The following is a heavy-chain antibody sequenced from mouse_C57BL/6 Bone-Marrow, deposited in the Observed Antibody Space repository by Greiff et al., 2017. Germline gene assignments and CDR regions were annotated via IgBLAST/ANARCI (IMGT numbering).Heavy chain of an antibody. Sequence: VQLQQSVAALVRPGASVKLSCTASGFNIKDDYMHWVKQRPEQGLEWIGWIDPENGDTESASTFQGKATITADTSSTTAYLQLSSLTSEDTAVYYCATLPLIDYCNPYYAMDYWGQGTAVTVSA. D-gene: IGHD2-1*01. J-gene: IGHJ4*01. CDR3: ATLPLIDYCNPYYAMDY. V-gene: IGHV14-4*01. CDR2: IDPENGDT. CDR1: GFNIKDDY.